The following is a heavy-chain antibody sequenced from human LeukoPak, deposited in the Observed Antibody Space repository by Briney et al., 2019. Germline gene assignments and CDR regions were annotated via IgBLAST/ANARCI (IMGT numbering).Heavy chain of an antibody. Sequence: GGSLRLSCAASGFTFSSYTMNWVRQAPGKGLEWVSSISSGSSYIYYADSVKGRFTISRDNAKNSLYLQVNSLGAEDTAVYYCARETRHCSSTSCSSLEYFQHWGQGTLVTVSS. J-gene: IGHJ1*01. D-gene: IGHD2-2*01. CDR1: GFTFSSYT. CDR2: ISSGSSYI. CDR3: ARETRHCSSTSCSSLEYFQH. V-gene: IGHV3-21*01.